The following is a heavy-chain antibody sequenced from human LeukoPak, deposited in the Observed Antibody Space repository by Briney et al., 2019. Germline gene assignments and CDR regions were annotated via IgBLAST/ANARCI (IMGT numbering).Heavy chain of an antibody. V-gene: IGHV4-34*01. D-gene: IGHD1-26*01. J-gene: IGHJ4*02. CDR1: GGSFSGYY. CDR3: ASRGIVGATLDY. Sequence: SETLSLTCAVYGGSFSGYYWSWIRQPPGKGLEWIGEINHSGSTNYNPSLKSRVTISVDTCKNQFSLKLSSVTAADTAVYYCASRGIVGATLDYWGQGTLVTVSS. CDR2: INHSGST.